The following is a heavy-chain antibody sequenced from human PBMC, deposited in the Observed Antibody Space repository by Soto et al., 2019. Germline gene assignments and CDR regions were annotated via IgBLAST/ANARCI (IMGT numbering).Heavy chain of an antibody. CDR2: IIPIFGTA. V-gene: IGHV1-69*13. Sequence: SGKVSCKASGGAFSSYAISWVRQAPGQGLEWMGGIIPIFGTANYAQKFQGRVTITADESTSTAYMELSSLRSEDTAVYYCARAIASVAARRKNWFDPWGQGTMVTVSS. CDR1: GGAFSSYA. J-gene: IGHJ5*02. D-gene: IGHD6-6*01. CDR3: ARAIASVAARRKNWFDP.